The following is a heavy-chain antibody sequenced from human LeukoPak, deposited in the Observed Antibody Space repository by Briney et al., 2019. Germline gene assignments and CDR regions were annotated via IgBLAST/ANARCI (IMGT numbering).Heavy chain of an antibody. Sequence: GGSLRLSCAASGFTFSSYAMSWVRQAPGKGLEWVSAISGSGDSTYHADSVKGRFTISRDNSKNTLYLHMNSLRVEDTAVYYCARDGSGSPYTPYYFDYWGQGIRVTVSS. V-gene: IGHV3-23*01. CDR1: GFTFSSYA. CDR3: ARDGSGSPYTPYYFDY. J-gene: IGHJ4*02. CDR2: ISGSGDST. D-gene: IGHD3-10*01.